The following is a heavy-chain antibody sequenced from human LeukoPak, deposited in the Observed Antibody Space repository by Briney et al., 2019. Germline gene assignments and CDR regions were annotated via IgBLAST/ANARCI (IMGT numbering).Heavy chain of an antibody. CDR3: ARLRSRADTPIIY. V-gene: IGHV3-33*01. D-gene: IGHD5-18*01. J-gene: IGHJ4*02. Sequence: GGSLRLSCAASGFTFSSYGMHWVRQAPGKGLEWVAVIWYDGSNKYYADSVKGRFTISRDNSKNTLYLQMNSLRAEDTAVYYCARLRSRADTPIIYWGQGTLVTVSS. CDR1: GFTFSSYG. CDR2: IWYDGSNK.